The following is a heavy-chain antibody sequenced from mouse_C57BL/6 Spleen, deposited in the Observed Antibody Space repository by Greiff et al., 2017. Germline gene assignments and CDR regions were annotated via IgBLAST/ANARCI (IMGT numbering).Heavy chain of an antibody. CDR1: GYTFTSYW. V-gene: IGHV1-61*01. J-gene: IGHJ3*01. Sequence: QVQLQQPGAELVRPGSSVKLSCKASGYTFTSYWMDWVKQRPGQGLEWIGNIYPSDSETHYNQKFKDKATLTVDKSSSTAYMQLSSLTSEDSAVYYCARGANWGPFAYWGQGTLVTVSA. D-gene: IGHD4-1*01. CDR3: ARGANWGPFAY. CDR2: IYPSDSET.